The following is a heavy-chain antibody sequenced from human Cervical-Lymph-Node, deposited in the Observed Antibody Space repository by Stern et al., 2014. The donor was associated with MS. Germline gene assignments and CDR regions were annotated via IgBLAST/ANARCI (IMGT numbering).Heavy chain of an antibody. CDR2: VNPDRGVT. D-gene: IGHD2-15*01. J-gene: IGHJ4*02. CDR1: GYTFTAYN. V-gene: IGHV1-2*06. Sequence: VQLEESGADVKKPGASVKVSCKASGYTFTAYNMHWLRQAPGHALEWMGRVNPDRGVTNYAQKFQDRVTMTRDTSISTVYMELSRLRSNDTAMYYCATRRGCSGGSCSSRSLDYWGQGTLVTVSS. CDR3: ATRRGCSGGSCSSRSLDY.